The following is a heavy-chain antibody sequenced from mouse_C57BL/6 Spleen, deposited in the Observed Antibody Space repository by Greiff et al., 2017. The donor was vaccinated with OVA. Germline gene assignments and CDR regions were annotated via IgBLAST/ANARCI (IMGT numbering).Heavy chain of an antibody. D-gene: IGHD1-1*01. J-gene: IGHJ1*03. Sequence: QVQLQQPGAELVKPGASVKLSCKASGYTFTSYWMQWVKQRPGQGLEWIGEIDPSDSYTNYNQKFKGKATLTVDTSSSTAYMQLSSLTSEDSAVYYCARFYYGPRYFDVWGTGTTVTVSS. CDR2: IDPSDSYT. V-gene: IGHV1-50*01. CDR3: ARFYYGPRYFDV. CDR1: GYTFTSYW.